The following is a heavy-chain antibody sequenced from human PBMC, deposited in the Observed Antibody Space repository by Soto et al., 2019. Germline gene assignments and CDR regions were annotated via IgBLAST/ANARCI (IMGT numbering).Heavy chain of an antibody. Sequence: QVQLVQSGAEVKTPGSSLKVSCKVSGSRFSNYVISWVRQAPGHGLEWLGRIIPIFNSTKYAQNFQGRVTIAPDKSTSAASLELSSLRSDDTAVYFCARVVRGKKAGNNGLVSLGYWGQGTLVTVSS. CDR2: IIPIFNST. CDR3: ARVVRGKKAGNNGLVSLGY. J-gene: IGHJ4*02. CDR1: GSRFSNYV. V-gene: IGHV1-69*06. D-gene: IGHD2-8*01.